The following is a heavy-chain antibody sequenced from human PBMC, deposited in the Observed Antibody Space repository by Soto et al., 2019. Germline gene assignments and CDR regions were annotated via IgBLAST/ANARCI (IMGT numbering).Heavy chain of an antibody. Sequence: SETLSLTCTVSGGSISNSYWSWIRQSPVRGLEWIGYIYSSGSTNYNPSLESRVTISVDTSKNQFSLKLSSVTAADTAVYYCARDYGDRNLDYWGQGTLVTVSS. D-gene: IGHD4-17*01. CDR1: GGSISNSY. V-gene: IGHV4-59*08. CDR3: ARDYGDRNLDY. CDR2: IYSSGST. J-gene: IGHJ4*02.